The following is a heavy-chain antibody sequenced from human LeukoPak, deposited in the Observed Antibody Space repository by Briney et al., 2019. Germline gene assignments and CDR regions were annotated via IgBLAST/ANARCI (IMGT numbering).Heavy chain of an antibody. J-gene: IGHJ4*02. D-gene: IGHD6-19*01. CDR1: GFTFSSYA. CDR2: ISGSGGST. Sequence: QTGGSLRLSCAASGFTFSSYAMSWVRQAPGKGLEWVSAISGSGGSTYYADSVKGRFTISRDNSKNTLYLQMNSLRAEDTAVYYCAKGSGGSGWYYFDYWGQGTLVTVSS. CDR3: AKGSGGSGWYYFDY. V-gene: IGHV3-23*01.